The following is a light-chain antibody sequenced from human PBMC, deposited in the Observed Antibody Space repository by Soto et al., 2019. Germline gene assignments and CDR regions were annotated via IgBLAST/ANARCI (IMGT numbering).Light chain of an antibody. V-gene: IGKV3D-15*01. J-gene: IGKJ3*01. CDR3: QQYDIWQP. Sequence: EIVMTQSPATLSVSPGERATLSCRASQSVSSNLAWYQQKPGQAPRLLIYGASTRATGLPARFSGSGSGTAFTLTISSLQSEDFPFYYCQQYDIWQPFGPGTTVHIK. CDR2: GAS. CDR1: QSVSSN.